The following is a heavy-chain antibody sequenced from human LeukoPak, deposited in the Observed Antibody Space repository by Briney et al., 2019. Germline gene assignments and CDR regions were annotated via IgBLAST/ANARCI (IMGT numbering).Heavy chain of an antibody. V-gene: IGHV1-69*13. J-gene: IGHJ5*02. CDR1: GGTFSSYA. CDR2: IIPIFGTA. CDR3: ARGLVGYQLLYSFDP. Sequence: GASVKVSCKASGGTFSSYAISWVRQAPGQGLEWIGGIIPIFGTANYAQKFQGRVTITADESTSTAYMELSSLRSEDTAVYYCARGLVGYQLLYSFDPWGQGTLVTVSS. D-gene: IGHD2-2*01.